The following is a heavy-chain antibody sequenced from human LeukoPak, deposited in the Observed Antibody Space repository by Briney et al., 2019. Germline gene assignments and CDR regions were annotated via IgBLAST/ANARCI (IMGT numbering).Heavy chain of an antibody. J-gene: IGHJ4*02. CDR1: GYSISSAYY. D-gene: IGHD3-22*01. CDR2: IYHSGST. CDR3: ARRFRDISGYYYAYIDY. V-gene: IGHV4-38-2*02. Sequence: SETLSLTCTVSGYSISSAYYWGWIRQPPGQGLEWIGRIYHSGSTYYNPSLKSRVTISVDTAKNQFSLKLSSVTAADPAVYYCARRFRDISGYYYAYIDYWGQGTLVTVPS.